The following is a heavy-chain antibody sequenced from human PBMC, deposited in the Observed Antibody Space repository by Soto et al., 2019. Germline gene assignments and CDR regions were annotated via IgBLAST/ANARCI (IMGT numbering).Heavy chain of an antibody. V-gene: IGHV3-48*02. J-gene: IGHJ3*01. CDR2: VSPGGDTV. CDR3: VRGSRANCFDL. Sequence: DVQLAESGGGLVQPGGSLRLSCVASGFPYSVYSMDWVRQVPGKGLEWLAYVSPGGDTVHYADSVNGRFFISRDTPRNSVFFQMNSLRHEDTAVYYCVRGSRANCFDLWGPGTVVTVSS. D-gene: IGHD2-8*01. CDR1: GFPYSVYS.